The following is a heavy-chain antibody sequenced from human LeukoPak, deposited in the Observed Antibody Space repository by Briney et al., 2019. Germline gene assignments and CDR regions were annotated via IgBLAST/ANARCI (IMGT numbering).Heavy chain of an antibody. J-gene: IGHJ1*01. V-gene: IGHV3-23*01. CDR3: TKSHEH. Sequence: GGSLRLSCAATGFTFSIFDMGWVRQAPGKGLEWVSSISGSGGSTYYAGSVKGRFTISRDNSKNTLYLQMNSLRAEDTAVYYCTKSHEHWGQGTLVTVSS. CDR2: ISGSGGST. CDR1: GFTFSIFD.